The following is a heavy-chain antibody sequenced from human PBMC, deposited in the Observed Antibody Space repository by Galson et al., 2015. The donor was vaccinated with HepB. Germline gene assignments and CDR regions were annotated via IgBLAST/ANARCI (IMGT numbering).Heavy chain of an antibody. J-gene: IGHJ4*02. CDR1: GYSFTSYG. Sequence: SVKVSCKASGYSFTSYGISWVRQAPGQGLEWMGWISGYNGNTNYGQKFQGRVTVTADTFTTTAYMELRSLTSDDTAIYYCARDDYDFWSGYPSPLDFWGQGTLVTVSS. D-gene: IGHD3-3*01. V-gene: IGHV1-18*01. CDR3: ARDDYDFWSGYPSPLDF. CDR2: ISGYNGNT.